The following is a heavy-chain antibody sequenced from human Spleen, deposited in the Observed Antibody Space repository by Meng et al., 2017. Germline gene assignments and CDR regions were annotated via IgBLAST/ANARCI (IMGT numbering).Heavy chain of an antibody. Sequence: GESLKISCAASGFTFSSYAMHWVRQAPGKGLEWVSGIGGRGATTFYADSVKGRFTISRDNSRNTVSLQMHSLRAEDTAIYYCAKTDRYGNSWYYFDYWGQGTLVTVSS. V-gene: IGHV3-23*01. J-gene: IGHJ4*02. CDR3: AKTDRYGNSWYYFDY. CDR2: IGGRGATT. D-gene: IGHD5-18*01. CDR1: GFTFSSYA.